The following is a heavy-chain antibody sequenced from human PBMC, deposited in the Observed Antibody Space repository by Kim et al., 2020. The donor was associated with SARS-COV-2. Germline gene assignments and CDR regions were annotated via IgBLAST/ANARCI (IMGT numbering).Heavy chain of an antibody. CDR3: ARAHRRGNYDYVWGSYPIDY. CDR2: INHSGST. J-gene: IGHJ4*02. D-gene: IGHD3-16*02. CDR1: GGSFSGYY. Sequence: SETLSLTCAVYGGSFSGYYWSWIRQPPGKGLEWIGEINHSGSTNYNPSLKSRVTISVDTSKNQFSLKLSSVTAADTAVYYCARAHRRGNYDYVWGSYPIDYWGQGTLVTVSS. V-gene: IGHV4-34*01.